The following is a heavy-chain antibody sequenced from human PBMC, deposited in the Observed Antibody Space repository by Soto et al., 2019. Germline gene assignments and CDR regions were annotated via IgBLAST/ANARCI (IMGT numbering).Heavy chain of an antibody. CDR3: ARGRYSSGGSLGY. J-gene: IGHJ4*02. Sequence: EVQLVESGGGLVKPGGSLRLSCAASGFTFSSYSMNWVRQAPGKGLEWGSSISSSSSYIYYADSVKGRFTISRDNAQNSLYLQMNSLGAEDTAVDYCARGRYSSGGSLGYWGQGTLVTVS. D-gene: IGHD6-19*01. V-gene: IGHV3-21*01. CDR2: ISSSSSYI. CDR1: GFTFSSYS.